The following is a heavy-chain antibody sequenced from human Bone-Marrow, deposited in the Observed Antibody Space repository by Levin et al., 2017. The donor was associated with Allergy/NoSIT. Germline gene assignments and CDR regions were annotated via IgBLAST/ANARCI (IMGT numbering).Heavy chain of an antibody. CDR3: ATIAVAGTGWFDP. Sequence: GESLKISCKASGYTFTSYGISWVRQAPGQGLEWMGWISAYNGNTNYAQKLQGRVTMTTDTSTSTAYMELRSLRSDDTAVYYCATIAVAGTGWFDPWGQGTLVTVSS. CDR2: ISAYNGNT. J-gene: IGHJ5*02. D-gene: IGHD6-19*01. CDR1: GYTFTSYG. V-gene: IGHV1-18*01.